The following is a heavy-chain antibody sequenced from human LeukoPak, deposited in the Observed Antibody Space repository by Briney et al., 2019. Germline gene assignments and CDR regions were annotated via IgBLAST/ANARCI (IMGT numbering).Heavy chain of an antibody. CDR2: IYYSGST. CDR3: ARQTSRSYWYFDL. Sequence: PSETLSLTCTVSGGSISSYYWSWIRQPPGKGLEWIGYIYYSGSTNYNPSLKSRVTISVDTSKNQFSLKLSSVTAADTAVYYCARQTSRSYWYFDLWGRGTLVTVSS. J-gene: IGHJ2*01. CDR1: GGSISSYY. D-gene: IGHD6-19*01. V-gene: IGHV4-59*01.